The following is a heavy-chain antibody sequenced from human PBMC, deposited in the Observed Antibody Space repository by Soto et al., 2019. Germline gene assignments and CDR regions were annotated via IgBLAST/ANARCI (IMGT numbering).Heavy chain of an antibody. Sequence: GASVKVSCKASGYTFTSYGISWVRQAPGQGLEWMGWISAYNGNTNYAQKLLGRVTMTTDTSTSTAYMELRSLRSDDTAVYYCARDKCVGDCYIEDYYYYDGMDVWGQGTTVT. V-gene: IGHV1-18*01. J-gene: IGHJ6*02. CDR3: ARDKCVGDCYIEDYYYYDGMDV. D-gene: IGHD2-21*01. CDR1: GYTFTSYG. CDR2: ISAYNGNT.